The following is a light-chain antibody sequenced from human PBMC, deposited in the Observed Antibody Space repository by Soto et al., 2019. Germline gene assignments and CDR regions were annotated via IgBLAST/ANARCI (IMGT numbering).Light chain of an antibody. V-gene: IGLV4-69*01. Sequence: QLVLTQSPSASASLGASVKFTCPLSSGHSSYAIAWHQQQPEKGPRYLMNLNNDASHTKGDGIPDRFSGSSSGAERYLTISSLQSEDEADYYCQTWGTDIGVFGGGTKLTVL. CDR1: SGHSSYA. J-gene: IGLJ2*01. CDR2: LNNDASH. CDR3: QTWGTDIGV.